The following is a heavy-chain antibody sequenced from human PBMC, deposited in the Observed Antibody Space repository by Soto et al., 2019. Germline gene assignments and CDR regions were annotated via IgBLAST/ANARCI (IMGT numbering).Heavy chain of an antibody. Sequence: GGSLRLSCAASGFTFSSYSMNWVRQAPGKXLEWVSSISSSSSYIYYADSVKGRFTISRDNAKNSLYLQMNSLRAEDTAVYYCARQRTNYYGSGASEVDYWGQGTLVTVSS. CDR3: ARQRTNYYGSGASEVDY. V-gene: IGHV3-21*01. J-gene: IGHJ4*02. CDR2: ISSSSSYI. CDR1: GFTFSSYS. D-gene: IGHD3-10*01.